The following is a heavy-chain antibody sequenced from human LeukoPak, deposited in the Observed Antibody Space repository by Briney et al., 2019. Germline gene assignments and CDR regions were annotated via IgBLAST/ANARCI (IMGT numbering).Heavy chain of an antibody. CDR1: GFTVSNNY. D-gene: IGHD6-19*01. CDR2: VYGGGST. Sequence: GGSLRLSCAASGFTVSNNYMSWVRQAPGKGLEWVSVVYGGGSTYYADSVKGRFTISRDNSKNTLYLQMNSLRTEDTAVYYCAKAVGQWLVASPWGQGTLVTVSS. V-gene: IGHV3-53*05. CDR3: AKAVGQWLVASP. J-gene: IGHJ5*02.